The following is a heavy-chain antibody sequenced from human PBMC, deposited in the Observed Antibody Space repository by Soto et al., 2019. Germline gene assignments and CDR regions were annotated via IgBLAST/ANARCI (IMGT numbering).Heavy chain of an antibody. CDR1: GFNFANYA. V-gene: IGHV3-49*04. CDR3: TRYYYESSGYVY. D-gene: IGHD3-22*01. CDR2: IRGETNGGTA. Sequence: GGSLRLSCTGSGFNFANYALTWVRQAPGKGLEWVGFIRGETNGGTADYAASLKGRITISRDDSKSIAYLEINSLQTEDTAVYYCTRYYYESSGYVYWGQGTLVTVSS. J-gene: IGHJ4*02.